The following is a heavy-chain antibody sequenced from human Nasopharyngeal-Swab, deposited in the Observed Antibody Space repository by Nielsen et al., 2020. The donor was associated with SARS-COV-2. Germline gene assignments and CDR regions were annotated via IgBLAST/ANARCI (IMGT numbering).Heavy chain of an antibody. CDR1: GFTFNTYA. CDR3: AKKWPPFILTWGMDV. D-gene: IGHD3-9*01. V-gene: IGHV3-30*18. CDR2: ISYEGSKE. Sequence: GESLKISCAASGFTFNTYAIHWVRQAPGKGLEWVAVISYEGSKEYYADSVEGRFTISKDNSKNMVYLQMHSLRTEDTAVYYCAKKWPPFILTWGMDVWGQGTTVTVAS. J-gene: IGHJ6*02.